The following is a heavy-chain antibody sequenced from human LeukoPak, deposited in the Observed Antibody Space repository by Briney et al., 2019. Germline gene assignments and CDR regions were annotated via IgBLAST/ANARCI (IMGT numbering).Heavy chain of an antibody. Sequence: GGSLRLSCAASGFTFSSYAMHWVRQAPGKGLEWVAVISYDGSNKYYADSVKGRFTISRDNSKNTLYLQMNSLRAEDTAVYYCARASSWSAFDIWGQGTMVTVSS. J-gene: IGHJ3*02. D-gene: IGHD6-13*01. CDR2: ISYDGSNK. CDR1: GFTFSSYA. CDR3: ARASSWSAFDI. V-gene: IGHV3-30*04.